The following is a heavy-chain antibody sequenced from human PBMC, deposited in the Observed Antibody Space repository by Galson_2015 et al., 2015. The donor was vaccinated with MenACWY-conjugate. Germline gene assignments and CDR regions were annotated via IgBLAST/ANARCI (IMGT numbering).Heavy chain of an antibody. CDR2: TIPIFRAT. D-gene: IGHD1-26*01. V-gene: IGHV1-69*06. CDR3: ARLRDPGTQIGEFEV. J-gene: IGHJ3*01. Sequence: SVKVSCKAFGDTFGSHAIVWVRQAPGQGLEWLGGTIPIFRATYYAQSLQGRITFTSDTPTRTVAMQFTSLKSDDTAVYYCARLRDPGTQIGEFEVWGQGTVITVSS. CDR1: GDTFGSHA.